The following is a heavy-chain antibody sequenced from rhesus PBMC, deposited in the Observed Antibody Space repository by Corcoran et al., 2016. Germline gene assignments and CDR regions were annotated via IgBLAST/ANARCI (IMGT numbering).Heavy chain of an antibody. Sequence: QVQLQQWGEGLVKPSETLSLTCAVYGGSVSGYWWGWIRQPPGRGLEWMGRTRSGGSTNNTPSPKSRVTISIDTSKNQFSLKLNSVTAADTAVYYCARADRTGYYSNYDPQLDYWGQGVLVTVSS. J-gene: IGHJ4*01. CDR2: TRSGGST. D-gene: IGHD3-3*01. CDR1: GGSVSGYW. V-gene: IGHV4-160*01. CDR3: ARADRTGYYSNYDPQLDY.